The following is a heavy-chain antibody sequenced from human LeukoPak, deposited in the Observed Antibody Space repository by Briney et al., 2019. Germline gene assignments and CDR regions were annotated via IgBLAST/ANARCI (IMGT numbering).Heavy chain of an antibody. J-gene: IGHJ4*02. D-gene: IGHD5-18*01. V-gene: IGHV4-34*01. CDR3: ARLGMGYSYGRARYYFDY. Sequence: SETLSFTCAVYGGSFSGYYWSWIRQPPGKGLEWIGEINHSGSTNYNPSLKSRVTISVDTSKNQFSLKLSSVTAADTAVYYCARLGMGYSYGRARYYFDYWGQGTLVTVSS. CDR2: INHSGST. CDR1: GGSFSGYY.